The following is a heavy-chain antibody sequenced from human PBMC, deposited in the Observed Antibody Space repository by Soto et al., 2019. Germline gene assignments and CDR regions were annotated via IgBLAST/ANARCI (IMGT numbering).Heavy chain of an antibody. V-gene: IGHV1-69*01. CDR3: ARDTAGATYDYYYGMDV. Sequence: QVQLVQSGAEVKKPGSSVKVSCKASGGTFSSYAISWVRQAPGQGLEWMGGIIPIFGTANYAQKFQGRVTITADESTSTAYMELSSLRSEDTAVYYCARDTAGATYDYYYGMDVWGQGTTVTVSS. CDR1: GGTFSSYA. CDR2: IIPIFGTA. J-gene: IGHJ6*02. D-gene: IGHD1-26*01.